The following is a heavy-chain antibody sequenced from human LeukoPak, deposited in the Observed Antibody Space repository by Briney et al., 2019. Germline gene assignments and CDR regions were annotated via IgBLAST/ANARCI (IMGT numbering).Heavy chain of an antibody. D-gene: IGHD4-17*01. CDR1: GGSFSGYY. Sequence: SETLSLTCAVYGGSFSGYYWSWIRQPPGKGLEWTGEINHSGSTNYNPSLKSRVTISVDTSKNQFSLKLSSVTAADTAVYYCARGDYGDYEFDYWGQGTLVTVSS. CDR3: ARGDYGDYEFDY. CDR2: INHSGST. J-gene: IGHJ4*02. V-gene: IGHV4-34*01.